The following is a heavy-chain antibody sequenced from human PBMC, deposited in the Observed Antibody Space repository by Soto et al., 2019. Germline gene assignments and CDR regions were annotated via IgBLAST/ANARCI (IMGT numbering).Heavy chain of an antibody. Sequence: SETLSLTCTVSGGSISSYYWSWIRQPPGKGLEWIGYIYYSGSTNYNPSLKSRVTISVDTSKNQFSLKLSSVTAADTAVYYCARDRGYSRFDYWGQGTLVTVSS. CDR3: ARDRGYSRFDY. CDR1: GGSISSYY. J-gene: IGHJ4*02. CDR2: IYYSGST. V-gene: IGHV4-59*12. D-gene: IGHD5-12*01.